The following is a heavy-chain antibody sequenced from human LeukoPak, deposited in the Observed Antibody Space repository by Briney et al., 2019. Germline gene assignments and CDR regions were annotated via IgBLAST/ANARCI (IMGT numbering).Heavy chain of an antibody. J-gene: IGHJ4*02. CDR3: AGDRWRGAPDYFDS. V-gene: IGHV3-30*03. CDR1: GFSLTHDA. Sequence: GGSLRLSCAASGFSLTHDAIHWVRQAPGKGLEWVAVVSKDTVTKFYRDSVKGRFTVSTDTSKNTVYLQMTGLRSEDTAVYYCAGDRWRGAPDYFDSCGQGTLVTVSS. D-gene: IGHD1-26*01. CDR2: VSKDTVTK.